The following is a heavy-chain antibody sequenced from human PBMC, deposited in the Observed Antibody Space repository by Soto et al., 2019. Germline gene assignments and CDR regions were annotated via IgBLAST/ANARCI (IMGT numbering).Heavy chain of an antibody. CDR2: INHSGST. CDR3: ARGAGYSYGTFDY. D-gene: IGHD5-18*01. J-gene: IGHJ4*02. CDR1: GGAFSGYY. Sequence: PSETLSLTCAVYGGAFSGYYWSWIRQPPGKGLEWIGEINHSGSTNYNPSLKSRVTISVDTPKNQFSLKLSSVTAADTAVYYCARGAGYSYGTFDYWGQGTLVTVSS. V-gene: IGHV4-34*01.